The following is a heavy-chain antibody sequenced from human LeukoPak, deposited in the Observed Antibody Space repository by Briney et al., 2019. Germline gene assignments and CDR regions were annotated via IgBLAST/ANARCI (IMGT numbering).Heavy chain of an antibody. V-gene: IGHV3-30-3*01. CDR2: ISYDGSNK. CDR3: ARDAQATYDNAFDI. D-gene: IGHD2-8*01. Sequence: PGGSLRLSCAASGFTFRSYAIHWVRQAPGKGLEWVAVISYDGSNKYYADSVKGRFTISRDNSKNTLYLQMNSLRVEDTAVYYCARDAQATYDNAFDIWGQGTMVTVSS. CDR1: GFTFRSYA. J-gene: IGHJ3*02.